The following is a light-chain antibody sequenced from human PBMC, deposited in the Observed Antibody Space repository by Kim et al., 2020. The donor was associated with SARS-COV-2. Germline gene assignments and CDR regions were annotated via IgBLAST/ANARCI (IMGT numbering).Light chain of an antibody. J-gene: IGKJ2*01. Sequence: LSPGERATLSCRASQSVKNNYLALYHQKPGQAPRLLIYDASSRATGIPDRFSGSGSGTDFTLTISRLEPEDFAVYYCHQYGNTPRTFGQGTKLEI. CDR2: DAS. V-gene: IGKV3-20*01. CDR3: HQYGNTPRT. CDR1: QSVKNNY.